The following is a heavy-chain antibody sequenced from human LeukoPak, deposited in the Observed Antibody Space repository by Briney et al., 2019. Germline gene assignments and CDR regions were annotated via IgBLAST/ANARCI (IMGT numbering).Heavy chain of an antibody. Sequence: ASVKVSCKASGYTFTGYYMHWVRQAPGQGLEWMGWINPNSGGTNYAQKFQGRVTMTRDTSISTAYMELSRLRSDDTAVYYCARAHSSGYYYGGFDYWGQGTLVTVSS. CDR3: ARAHSSGYYYGGFDY. J-gene: IGHJ4*02. CDR2: INPNSGGT. CDR1: GYTFTGYY. D-gene: IGHD3-22*01. V-gene: IGHV1-2*02.